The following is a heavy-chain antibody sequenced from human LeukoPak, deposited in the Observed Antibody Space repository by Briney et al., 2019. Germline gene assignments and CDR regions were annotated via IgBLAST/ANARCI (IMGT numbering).Heavy chain of an antibody. Sequence: PGRSLRLSCAASGFTFSSYAMSWVRQAPGKGLEWVSYISSSSSTIYYADSVKGRFTISRDNAKNSLYLQMNSLRAEDTAVYYCALRGKGSWFDPWGQGTLVTVSS. J-gene: IGHJ5*02. D-gene: IGHD3-10*01. CDR3: ALRGKGSWFDP. V-gene: IGHV3-48*04. CDR2: ISSSSSTI. CDR1: GFTFSSYA.